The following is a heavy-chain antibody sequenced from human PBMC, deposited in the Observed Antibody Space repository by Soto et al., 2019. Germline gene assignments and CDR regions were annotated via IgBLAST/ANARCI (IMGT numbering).Heavy chain of an antibody. Sequence: ASVKVCCKASGDTFTSYGISWVRQAPGQGLEWMGWISAYNGNTNYAQKLQGRVTMTTDTSTSTAYMELRSLRSDDTAVYYCARRRSHYDILTGYYISGWFDPWGQGTLVTVSS. CDR2: ISAYNGNT. J-gene: IGHJ5*02. V-gene: IGHV1-18*01. CDR3: ARRRSHYDILTGYYISGWFDP. D-gene: IGHD3-9*01. CDR1: GDTFTSYG.